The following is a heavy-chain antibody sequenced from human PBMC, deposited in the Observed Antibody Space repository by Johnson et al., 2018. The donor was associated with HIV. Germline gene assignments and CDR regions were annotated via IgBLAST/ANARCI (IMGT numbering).Heavy chain of an antibody. J-gene: IGHJ3*02. CDR3: AKALRTGTPNDAFDI. V-gene: IGHV3-43D*03. CDR1: GFTFSSFG. D-gene: IGHD3-10*01. CDR2: ISWDGGSP. Sequence: EVQLVESGGGLVQPGGSLRLSCAASGFTFSSFGMHWVRQAPGKGLEWVSLISWDGGSPYYADSVKGRFTISRDNSKNSLYLQMNSLRAEDTSLYYCAKALRTGTPNDAFDIWGQGTMVTVSS.